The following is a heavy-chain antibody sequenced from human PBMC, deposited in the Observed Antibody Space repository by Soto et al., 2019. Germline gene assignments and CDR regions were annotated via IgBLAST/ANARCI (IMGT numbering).Heavy chain of an antibody. Sequence: QITLKESGPTPVKPTQTLTLTCTFSGFSLSTSGVGVGWIRQPPGKALEWLALIYWDDDKRYSPSLKSRLTITTDTSKNPVVLTMTNMDPVDTATYYCAHWGIAGRYWGQGTLVTVSS. J-gene: IGHJ4*02. CDR1: GFSLSTSGVG. D-gene: IGHD6-13*01. CDR2: IYWDDDK. CDR3: AHWGIAGRY. V-gene: IGHV2-5*02.